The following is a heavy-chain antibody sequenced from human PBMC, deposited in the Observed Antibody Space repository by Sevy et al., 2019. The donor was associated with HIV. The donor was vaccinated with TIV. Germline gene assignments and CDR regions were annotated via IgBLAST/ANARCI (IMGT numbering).Heavy chain of an antibody. D-gene: IGHD6-19*01. CDR2: IYTTGST. J-gene: IGHJ6*02. V-gene: IGHV4-4*07. CDR1: GGSVSNYH. CDR3: ARDGAPEAGDGLAYYYGMDA. Sequence: SETLSLTCGVSGGSVSNYHWSWIRQTAAKGLEWIGRIYTTGSTKYNPSLNSRVTLSLDTARNQISLMLTSVTAADTAVYYCARDGAPEAGDGLAYYYGMDAWGQGTTVTVSS.